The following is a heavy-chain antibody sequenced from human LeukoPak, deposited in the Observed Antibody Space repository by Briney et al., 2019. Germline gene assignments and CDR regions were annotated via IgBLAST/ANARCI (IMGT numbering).Heavy chain of an antibody. V-gene: IGHV1-2*02. Sequence: ASVTVSCKASGYTFTVYYMHWVRQAPGQGLEWMGWINPNTGATDIAQKFQGRVTMTRDTSISAAYMELSRLRSDDTAVYYCTRDHCSYINCYEDYYHGMDVWGQGTTVTVSS. CDR2: INPNTGAT. CDR3: TRDHCSYINCYEDYYHGMDV. J-gene: IGHJ6*02. CDR1: GYTFTVYY. D-gene: IGHD2-2*01.